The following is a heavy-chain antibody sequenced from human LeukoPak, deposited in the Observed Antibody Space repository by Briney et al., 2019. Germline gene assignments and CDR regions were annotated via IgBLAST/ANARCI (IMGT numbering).Heavy chain of an antibody. V-gene: IGHV4-31*11. D-gene: IGHD2-2*01. Sequence: SQTLSLTCAVSGGSISSGGYYWSWIRQHPGKGLEWIGYIYYSGSTHYNPSLKSRVTISVDTSKNQFPLKLSSVTAADTAVYYCARATPAAGYGMDVWGQGTTVTVSS. CDR2: IYYSGST. CDR3: ARATPAAGYGMDV. J-gene: IGHJ6*02. CDR1: GGSISSGGYY.